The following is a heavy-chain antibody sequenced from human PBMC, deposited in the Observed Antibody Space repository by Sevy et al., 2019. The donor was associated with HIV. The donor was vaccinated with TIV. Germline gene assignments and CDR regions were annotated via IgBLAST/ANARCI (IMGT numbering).Heavy chain of an antibody. CDR3: ARERGDIVVVPAANYKNWFDP. CDR2: ISSDGSST. D-gene: IGHD2-2*01. Sequence: GGSLRLSCAASRFTFSSYWMHWVRQAPGKGLVWVSRISSDGSSTSYSDSVKGRFTISRDNAKNTLYLQMNSLRAEDTAVYYCARERGDIVVVPAANYKNWFDPWGHGTLVTVSS. J-gene: IGHJ5*02. CDR1: RFTFSSYW. V-gene: IGHV3-74*01.